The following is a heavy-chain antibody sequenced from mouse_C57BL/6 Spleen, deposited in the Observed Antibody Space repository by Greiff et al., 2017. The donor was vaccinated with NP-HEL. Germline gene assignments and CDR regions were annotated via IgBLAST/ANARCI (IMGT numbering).Heavy chain of an antibody. CDR2: IYPGSGNT. Sequence: QVQLQQSGAELVRPGASVKLSCKASGYTFTDYYINWVKQRPGQGLEWIARIYPGSGNTYYNEKFKGKATLTAEKSSSTAYMQLSSLTSEDSAVYFCAAHYEGSRDLYFDVWGTGTTVTVSS. J-gene: IGHJ1*03. V-gene: IGHV1-76*01. CDR1: GYTFTDYY. D-gene: IGHD1-1*01. CDR3: AAHYEGSRDLYFDV.